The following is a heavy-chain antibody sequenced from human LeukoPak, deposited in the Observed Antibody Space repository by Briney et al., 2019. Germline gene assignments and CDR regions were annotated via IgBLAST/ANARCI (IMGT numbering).Heavy chain of an antibody. D-gene: IGHD2-15*01. V-gene: IGHV1-8*01. CDR3: AREGGLTDAFDI. CDR2: MNPNSGNT. CDR1: GYTFTSYD. Sequence: ASVKVSCKASGYTFTSYDIIWVRQATGQGLEWVAWMNPNSGNTGYAQKFQGRVTMTRNTSISTAYMELNSLRAEDTAVYYCAREGGLTDAFDIWGQGTMVTVSS. J-gene: IGHJ3*02.